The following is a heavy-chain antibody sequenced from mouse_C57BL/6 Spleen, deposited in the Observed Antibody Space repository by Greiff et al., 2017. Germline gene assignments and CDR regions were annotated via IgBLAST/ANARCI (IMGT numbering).Heavy chain of an antibody. J-gene: IGHJ3*01. V-gene: IGHV1-55*01. D-gene: IGHD2-4*01. CDR1: GYTFTSYW. Sequence: QVQLQQPGAELVKPGASVKMSCKASGYTFTSYWITWVKQRPGQGLEWIGDIYPGSGSTNYNEKFKSKATLTVDTSSSTAYMQLSSLTSEDSAVYNCARRGYEYDTWFAYWGQGTLVTVSA. CDR3: ARRGYEYDTWFAY. CDR2: IYPGSGST.